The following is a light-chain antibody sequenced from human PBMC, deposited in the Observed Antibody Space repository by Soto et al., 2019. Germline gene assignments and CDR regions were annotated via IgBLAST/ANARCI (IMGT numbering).Light chain of an antibody. Sequence: EIQMTQSPSTMSASVGDRVTITCRASQSISSWLAWYQQKPGKAPKLLIYKASSLESGVPSRFSGSGSGTEFPLTISSLQPDDFAYYYCQQYNSYWTFGQGTKVEIK. J-gene: IGKJ1*01. V-gene: IGKV1-5*03. CDR3: QQYNSYWT. CDR1: QSISSW. CDR2: KAS.